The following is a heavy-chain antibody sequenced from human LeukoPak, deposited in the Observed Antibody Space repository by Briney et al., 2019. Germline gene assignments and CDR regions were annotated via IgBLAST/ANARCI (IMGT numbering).Heavy chain of an antibody. V-gene: IGHV1-18*01. D-gene: IGHD3-10*01. Sequence: ASVKVSCKASGYTFTSYGISWVRQAPGQGLEWMGWISAHNGNTNYAQKLQGRVTMTTDTSTSTAYMELRSLRSDDTAVYYCARRSSGSYYNVMSLNSLDPWGQGTLVTVSS. CDR3: ARRSSGSYYNVMSLNSLDP. CDR2: ISAHNGNT. J-gene: IGHJ5*02. CDR1: GYTFTSYG.